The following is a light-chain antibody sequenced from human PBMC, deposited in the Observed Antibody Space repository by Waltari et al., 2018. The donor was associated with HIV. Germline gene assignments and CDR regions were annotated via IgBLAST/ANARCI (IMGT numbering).Light chain of an antibody. V-gene: IGLV3-1*01. J-gene: IGLJ2*01. CDR2: QDS. CDR1: KLGDKY. Sequence: SYELTQPPSVSVSPGQTASITCSGDKLGDKYARWYQQKPGQSPLLVIYQDSKRPSGIPEGFSGYNSGNTATLTISGTQAMDEADYYCQAWDSSTGVVGGGTKLTVL. CDR3: QAWDSSTGV.